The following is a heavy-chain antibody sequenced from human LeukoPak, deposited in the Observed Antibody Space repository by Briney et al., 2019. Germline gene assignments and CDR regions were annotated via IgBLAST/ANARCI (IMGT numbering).Heavy chain of an antibody. CDR1: GFSFSDYY. Sequence: GGSLRLSCAASGFSFSDYYMGWVRQAPGKGLEWVSYISSSGSTIYYADSVKGRYTNSRDNAKNSLYLQMNSLRAEDTAVYYCARSKLGAFDYWGQGTLVTVSS. CDR3: ARSKLGAFDY. CDR2: ISSSGSTI. V-gene: IGHV3-11*01. D-gene: IGHD3-16*01. J-gene: IGHJ4*02.